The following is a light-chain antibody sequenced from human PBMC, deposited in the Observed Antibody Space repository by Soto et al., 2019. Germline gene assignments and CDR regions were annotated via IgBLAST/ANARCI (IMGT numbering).Light chain of an antibody. V-gene: IGLV2-14*01. CDR1: SSDVGGYNY. J-gene: IGLJ1*01. Sequence: QSALTQPASVSGSPGQSITISCTGTSSDVGGYNYVSWYQQHPGKAPKLMIYAVSYRPSGVSNRFSGSKSANTASLTISGLQAEDEADYYCSSYTSRSALSVFGTGTKLTVL. CDR3: SSYTSRSALSV. CDR2: AVS.